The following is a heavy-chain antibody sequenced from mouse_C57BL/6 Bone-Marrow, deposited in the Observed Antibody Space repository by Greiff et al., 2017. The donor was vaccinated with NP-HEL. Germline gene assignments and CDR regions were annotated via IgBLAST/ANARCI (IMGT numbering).Heavy chain of an antibody. V-gene: IGHV1-78*01. J-gene: IGHJ3*01. CDR3: AISLPDYSNYVWFAY. CDR1: GYTFTDHT. Sequence: VQLQQSDAELVKPGASVKISCKVSGYTFTDHTIHWMKQRPEQGLEWIGYIYPRDGSTKYNEKFKGKATLTADKSSSTAYMQLNRLTSEDSAVYFCAISLPDYSNYVWFAYWGQGTLVTVSA. D-gene: IGHD2-5*01. CDR2: IYPRDGST.